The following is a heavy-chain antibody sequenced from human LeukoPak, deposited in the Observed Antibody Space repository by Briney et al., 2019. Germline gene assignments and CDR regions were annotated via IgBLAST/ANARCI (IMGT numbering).Heavy chain of an antibody. V-gene: IGHV4-4*07. Sequence: SETLSLTCTVSGGSISSYYWSWIRQPAGKGLEWIGRIYTSGSTNYNPSLKSRVTMSVDTSKNQFSLKLSSVPAADTAVYYCARLAGYSSSSKVYYYYYMDVWGKGTTVTVSS. D-gene: IGHD6-6*01. CDR2: IYTSGST. CDR1: GGSISSYY. J-gene: IGHJ6*03. CDR3: ARLAGYSSSSKVYYYYYMDV.